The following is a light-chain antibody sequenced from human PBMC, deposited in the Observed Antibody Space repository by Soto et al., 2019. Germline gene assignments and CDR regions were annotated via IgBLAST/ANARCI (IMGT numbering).Light chain of an antibody. CDR2: LANDGSH. CDR1: SGHSSYA. V-gene: IGLV4-69*01. CDR3: QTWGTGFQV. Sequence: QSVLTQSPSASASLGASVRLTCTLSSGHSSYAIAWHQQQPEKGPRFLMRLANDGSHIKGDGIPDRFSGSSSGAERYLTISSLQSDDEADYYCQTWGTGFQVFGGGTKLTVL. J-gene: IGLJ2*01.